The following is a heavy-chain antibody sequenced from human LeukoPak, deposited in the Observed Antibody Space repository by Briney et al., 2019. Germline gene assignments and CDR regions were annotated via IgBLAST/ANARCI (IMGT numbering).Heavy chain of an antibody. CDR1: GFTFSSYA. CDR3: AKKFRGTTVISGDYFDY. Sequence: GGSLRLSCAASGFTFSSYAMHWVRKTPGKGLEWVAVMSSDGSKKYYADSVKGRFTISRDNSKNTLYLQMNSLRAEDTAVYYCAKKFRGTTVISGDYFDYWGQGTLVTVSS. D-gene: IGHD4-17*01. V-gene: IGHV3-30-3*02. J-gene: IGHJ4*02. CDR2: MSSDGSKK.